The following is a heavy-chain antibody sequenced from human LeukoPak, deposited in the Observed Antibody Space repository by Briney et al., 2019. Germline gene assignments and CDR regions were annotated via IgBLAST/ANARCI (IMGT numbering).Heavy chain of an antibody. CDR1: GFTFSDYS. Sequence: GGSLRLSCAASGFTFSDYSMNWVRQAPGKGLEWVSCISGDSRYIYYADSLKGRSTISRDNAQNSLYLHMNNLRAEDTAVYYCARTPPAAGLTTIGVGSDYWGQGTLVTVSS. J-gene: IGHJ4*02. CDR3: ARTPPAAGLTTIGVGSDY. D-gene: IGHD4-11*01. V-gene: IGHV3-21*06. CDR2: ISGDSRYI.